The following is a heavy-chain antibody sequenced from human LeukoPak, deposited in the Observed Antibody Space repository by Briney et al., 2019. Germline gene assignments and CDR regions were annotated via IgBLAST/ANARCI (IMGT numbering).Heavy chain of an antibody. CDR3: AREPRDTIFGVVPRAFDY. CDR2: INTSGGST. CDR1: GYTFTSYY. D-gene: IGHD3-3*01. V-gene: IGHV1-46*01. J-gene: IGHJ4*02. Sequence: ASVKVSCKASGYTFTSYYMHWVRQAPGQGLEWVGIINTSGGSTSYAQKFQGRVTMTRDTSTSTVYMELSSLGSEDMAMYYCAREPRDTIFGVVPRAFDYWGQGSLVTVSS.